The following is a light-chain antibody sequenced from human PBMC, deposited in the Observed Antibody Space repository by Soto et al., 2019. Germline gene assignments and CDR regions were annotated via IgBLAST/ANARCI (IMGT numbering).Light chain of an antibody. CDR2: KVS. V-gene: IGKV2-30*02. CDR1: QSLVHSDGNTY. Sequence: DVVMTQSPLSLPVTLGQPASISCRSSQSLVHSDGNTYLNWFQQRPGQSPRRLFYKVSNRDSGVPDRFTGSGSGTEFTLKISRVEADDVGFYYCMQGTHWPQTFGLRTKLEIK. J-gene: IGKJ2*01. CDR3: MQGTHWPQT.